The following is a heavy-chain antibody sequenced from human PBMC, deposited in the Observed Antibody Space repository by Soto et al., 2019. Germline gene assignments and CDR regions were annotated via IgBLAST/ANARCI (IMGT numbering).Heavy chain of an antibody. D-gene: IGHD2-15*01. CDR2: IYYSGST. V-gene: IGHV4-39*01. Sequence: SETLSLTCTVSGGSISSSSYYWGWIRQPPGKGLVWIGSIYYSGSTYYNPSLKSRVTISVDTSKNQFSLKLSSVTAADTAVYYCARHRPYCSGGSCYSGWFDPWGQGTLVTVSS. CDR3: ARHRPYCSGGSCYSGWFDP. J-gene: IGHJ5*02. CDR1: GGSISSSSYY.